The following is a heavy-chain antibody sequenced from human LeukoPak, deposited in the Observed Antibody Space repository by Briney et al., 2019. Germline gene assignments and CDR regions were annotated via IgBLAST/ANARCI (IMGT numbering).Heavy chain of an antibody. Sequence: ASVKVSCKASGYTFTGYYMHWVRQAPGQGLEWMGWISAYNGNTNYAQKLQGRVTMTTDTSTSTAYMELRSLRSDDTAVYYCARESGSDSSSWYSAGNWFDPWGQGTLVTVSS. V-gene: IGHV1-18*04. CDR1: GYTFTGYY. D-gene: IGHD6-13*01. CDR3: ARESGSDSSSWYSAGNWFDP. CDR2: ISAYNGNT. J-gene: IGHJ5*02.